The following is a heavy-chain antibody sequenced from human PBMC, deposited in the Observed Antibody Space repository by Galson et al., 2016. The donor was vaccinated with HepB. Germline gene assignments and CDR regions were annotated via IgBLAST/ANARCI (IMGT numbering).Heavy chain of an antibody. J-gene: IGHJ4*02. V-gene: IGHV3-23*01. D-gene: IGHD3-10*01. CDR2: LSASGGDT. Sequence: SLRLSCAASGFSFSSYAMSWVRQAPGKGLEWVSALSASGGDTYYADSVKGRFTVSRDKSKDMLYLQMKTLRAEDTAVYYYAKALFRFFYGSGTFGSWGQGTLVTVSS. CDR3: AKALFRFFYGSGTFGS. CDR1: GFSFSSYA.